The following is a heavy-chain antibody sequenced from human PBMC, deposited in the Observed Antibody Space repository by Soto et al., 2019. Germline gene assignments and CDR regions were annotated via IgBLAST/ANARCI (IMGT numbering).Heavy chain of an antibody. CDR2: ISAYNGNT. V-gene: IGHV1-18*01. Sequence: QVQLVQSGAEVKKPGASVKVSCKASGYTFTSYGISWVRQAPGQGLEWMGWISAYNGNTNYAQKLQGRVTMTTDTATSTADMELRSLRSDDTAVYYCASVNDILTGYYKGYDYWGQGTLVTVSS. CDR1: GYTFTSYG. CDR3: ASVNDILTGYYKGYDY. J-gene: IGHJ4*02. D-gene: IGHD3-9*01.